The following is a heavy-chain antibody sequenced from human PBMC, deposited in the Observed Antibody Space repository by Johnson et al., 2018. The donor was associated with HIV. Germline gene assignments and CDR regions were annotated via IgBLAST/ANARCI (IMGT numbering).Heavy chain of an antibody. D-gene: IGHD6-13*01. V-gene: IGHV3-30*04. CDR1: GFTFNRYA. CDR3: AKDYSSILSAFDI. J-gene: IGHJ3*02. Sequence: QVQVVESGGGVVQPGRSLRLSCTGFGFTFNRYAIHWVRQAPNKGLEWVAVISYDGSNKYYADSVKGRFTISRDNSKNTLYLQMNSLRAEDTAVYYCAKDYSSILSAFDIWGQGTMVTVSS. CDR2: ISYDGSNK.